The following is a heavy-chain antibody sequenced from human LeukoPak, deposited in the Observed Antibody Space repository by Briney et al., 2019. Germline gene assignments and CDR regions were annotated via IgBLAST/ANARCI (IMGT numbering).Heavy chain of an antibody. CDR1: GGTFSSYA. D-gene: IGHD3-10*01. Sequence: ASVKVSCKASGGTFSSYAIIWVRQAPGQGLEWMGRIIPILGIANYAQKFQGRVTITADKSTSTAYMELSSLRSEDTAVYYCARSGGVGGSGSYYKRSFDYWGQGTLVTVSS. V-gene: IGHV1-69*04. CDR3: ARSGGVGGSGSYYKRSFDY. CDR2: IIPILGIA. J-gene: IGHJ4*02.